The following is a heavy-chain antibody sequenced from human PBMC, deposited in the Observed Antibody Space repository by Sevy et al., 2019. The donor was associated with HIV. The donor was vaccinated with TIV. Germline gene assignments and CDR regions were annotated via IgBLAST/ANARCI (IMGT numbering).Heavy chain of an antibody. CDR2: FDRTDIT. CDR1: GFTLSSYT. CDR3: VRDERAIASHFDY. D-gene: IGHD2-21*01. V-gene: IGHV3-48*02. J-gene: IGHJ4*02. Sequence: GGSLRLSCEASGFTLSSYTMNWVRQSPENGLEWVATFDRTDITHYADSVKGRFIISRDTAKNSLFLQMNSMRDDDTAMYFCVRDERAIASHFDYWGRRTLVTVSS.